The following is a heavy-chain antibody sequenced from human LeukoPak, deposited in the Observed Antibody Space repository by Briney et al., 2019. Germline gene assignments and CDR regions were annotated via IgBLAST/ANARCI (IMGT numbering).Heavy chain of an antibody. CDR3: AKGFCYDISGYFIADY. CDR2: ISGSGGST. D-gene: IGHD3-22*01. Sequence: GGSLRLSCLASGFTFSRYAMSWVRQAPGKGLERVSTISGSGGSTYYADSVKGRFTISRDNSKNTLYLQMNSLRPEDTAVYYCAKGFCYDISGYFIADYWGQGTLVTVSS. CDR1: GFTFSRYA. V-gene: IGHV3-23*01. J-gene: IGHJ4*02.